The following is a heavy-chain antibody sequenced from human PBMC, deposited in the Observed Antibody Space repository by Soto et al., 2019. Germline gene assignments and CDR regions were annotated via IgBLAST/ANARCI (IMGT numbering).Heavy chain of an antibody. D-gene: IGHD3-10*01. CDR1: GFTFSNYA. V-gene: IGHV3-23*01. CDR2: LTASGGTT. CDR3: AKSPRVVRGIITHFDY. J-gene: IGHJ4*02. Sequence: GVSLRLSCAASGFTFSNYAMSWVRQAPGKGLEWVSSLTASGGTTYHTDSVKGHFTISRDNSKNTLYLQMNSLRAGDTAVYYCAKSPRVVRGIITHFDYWGQGTMVTVSS.